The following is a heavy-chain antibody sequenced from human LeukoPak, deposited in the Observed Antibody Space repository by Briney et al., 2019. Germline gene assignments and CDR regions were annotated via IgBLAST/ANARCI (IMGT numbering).Heavy chain of an antibody. CDR2: IYPGDYDT. D-gene: IGHD6-13*01. CDR1: GYSCTSYW. V-gene: IGHV5-51*01. Sequence: GEALMISCKGSGYSCTSYWIGWVRQRPREGLEGGGIIYPGDYDTRYSPSFQGQVTISADKSISTAYLQWSSLKASDTAMYYCASINIAAAGNGGWEFDYWGQGTLVTVSS. CDR3: ASINIAAAGNGGWEFDY. J-gene: IGHJ4*02.